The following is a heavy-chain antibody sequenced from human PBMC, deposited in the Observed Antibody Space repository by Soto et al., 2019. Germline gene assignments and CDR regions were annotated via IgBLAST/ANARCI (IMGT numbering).Heavy chain of an antibody. CDR2: IWYDGSNK. CDR3: ARDRPNSGFDY. D-gene: IGHD7-27*01. V-gene: IGHV3-33*01. Sequence: QVQLVESGGGVVQPGRSLRLSCAASGFTFNSYGMHWVRQAPGKGLEWVAVIWYDGSNKYYGDSVKGRFTISRDNSKNTLYLKINSLRAEDTAVYYCARDRPNSGFDYWGQGTLVTVSS. CDR1: GFTFNSYG. J-gene: IGHJ4*02.